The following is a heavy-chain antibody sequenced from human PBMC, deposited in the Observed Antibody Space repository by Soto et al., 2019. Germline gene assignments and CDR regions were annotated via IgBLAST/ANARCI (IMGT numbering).Heavy chain of an antibody. Sequence: SLRLSCAASGFTFSSYAMSWVRQAPGKGLEWVSAISGSGGSTYYADSVKGRFTISRDNSKNTLYLQMNSLRAEDTAVYYCAKDSHSSSWYLYYGMDVWGQGTTVTVSS. V-gene: IGHV3-23*01. J-gene: IGHJ6*02. D-gene: IGHD6-13*01. CDR1: GFTFSSYA. CDR2: ISGSGGST. CDR3: AKDSHSSSWYLYYGMDV.